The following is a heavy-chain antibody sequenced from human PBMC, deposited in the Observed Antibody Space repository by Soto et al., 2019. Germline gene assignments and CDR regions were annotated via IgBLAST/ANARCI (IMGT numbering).Heavy chain of an antibody. CDR3: ARAGDWNYVQYF. D-gene: IGHD1-1*01. J-gene: IGHJ4*02. V-gene: IGHV3-74*03. Sequence: EVQLVESGGGFVQPGGSLRLSCAASAFTFTHYRIHWVRQPPGKGLEWVGRINSDGARIEYGDSVKGRFTISRDNAHNMLFLQMNSLTDEDSGVYFCARAGDWNYVQYFWGQGTLVTVSS. CDR2: INSDGARI. CDR1: AFTFTHYR.